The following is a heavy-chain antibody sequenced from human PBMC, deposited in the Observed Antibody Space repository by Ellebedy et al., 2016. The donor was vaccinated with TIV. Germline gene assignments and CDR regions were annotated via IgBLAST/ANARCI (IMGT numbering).Heavy chain of an antibody. J-gene: IGHJ5*02. CDR1: GVSISGSY. Sequence: MPSETLSLTCSVSGVSISGSYWSWIRQPPGKGLEWIGAIYYSGTTNYNSSLKSRVTMSVDTSKTQFSLNLSSVTAADTAVYYCARHPPSNNDLGKYNWFDPWGQGTLVIVSS. CDR2: IYYSGTT. V-gene: IGHV4-59*08. D-gene: IGHD3/OR15-3a*01. CDR3: ARHPPSNNDLGKYNWFDP.